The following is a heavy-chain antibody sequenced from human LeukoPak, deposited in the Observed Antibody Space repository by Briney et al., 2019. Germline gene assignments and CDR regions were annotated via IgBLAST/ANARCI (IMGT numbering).Heavy chain of an antibody. Sequence: GGSLRHSCAASGFTFSDYYMSWIRQAPGKGLEWVSYISSSGSTIYYADSVKGRLTVSRDNAKNSLYLQMNSLRAEDTAVYYCAREVGYYDSSGSESDYWGQGTLVTVSS. CDR2: ISSSGSTI. CDR3: AREVGYYDSSGSESDY. D-gene: IGHD3-22*01. CDR1: GFTFSDYY. V-gene: IGHV3-11*04. J-gene: IGHJ4*02.